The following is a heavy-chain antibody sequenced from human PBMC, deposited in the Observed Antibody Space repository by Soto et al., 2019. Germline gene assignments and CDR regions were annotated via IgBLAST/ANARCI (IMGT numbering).Heavy chain of an antibody. CDR1: GYTFTGYD. Sequence: QAQLVQSGAEVKKPGASVKVSCKASGYTFTGYDINWVRQATGQGLEWMGWMNPNSGNTGYAQTFKGRVTMTRDNSITTAYMELTSLRDDDSAVYYCAGEKVGTTGIDFWGQGTLVTVSS. CDR3: AGEKVGTTGIDF. CDR2: MNPNSGNT. V-gene: IGHV1-8*01. D-gene: IGHD1-26*01. J-gene: IGHJ4*02.